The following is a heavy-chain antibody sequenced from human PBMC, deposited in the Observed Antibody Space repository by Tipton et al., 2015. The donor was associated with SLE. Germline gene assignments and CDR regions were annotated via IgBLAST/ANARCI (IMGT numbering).Heavy chain of an antibody. CDR3: ARAMSYYYYDSSDAFDI. V-gene: IGHV3-53*04. J-gene: IGHJ3*02. CDR2: IYSGGST. CDR1: GFTVSSNY. Sequence: SLRLSCAASGFTVSSNYMSWVRQAPGKGLEWVSVIYSGGSTYYADSVKGRFTISRRNSKNTLYRQMTSLRAEDTAVYYCARAMSYYYYDSSDAFDIWGQGAMVTVSS. D-gene: IGHD3-22*01.